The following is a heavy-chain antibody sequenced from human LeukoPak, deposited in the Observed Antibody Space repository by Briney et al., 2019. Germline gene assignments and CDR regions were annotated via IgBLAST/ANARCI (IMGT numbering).Heavy chain of an antibody. V-gene: IGHV1-2*02. Sequence: ASVKVSCKASGYTFTGYYMHWVRQAPGQGLEWMGWINPNSGGTNYAQEFQGRVTMTRDTSISTAYMELSRLRSDDTAVYYCARGFGGVIDVIDYWGQGTLVTVSS. CDR3: ARGFGGVIDVIDY. J-gene: IGHJ4*02. D-gene: IGHD3-16*02. CDR1: GYTFTGYY. CDR2: INPNSGGT.